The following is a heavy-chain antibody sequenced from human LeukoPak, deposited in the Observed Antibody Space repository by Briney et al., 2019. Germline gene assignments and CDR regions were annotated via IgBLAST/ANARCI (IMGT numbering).Heavy chain of an antibody. J-gene: IGHJ4*02. V-gene: IGHV1-18*01. CDR3: ARVEMATITQITYFDY. Sequence: ASVKVSCKASGYTFTSYGISWVRQAPGQGLEWMGWISAYNGNTNYAQKLQGRVTMTTDTSTSTAYMELRSLRSDDTAVYCCARVEMATITQITYFDYWGQGTLVTVSS. CDR1: GYTFTSYG. D-gene: IGHD5-24*01. CDR2: ISAYNGNT.